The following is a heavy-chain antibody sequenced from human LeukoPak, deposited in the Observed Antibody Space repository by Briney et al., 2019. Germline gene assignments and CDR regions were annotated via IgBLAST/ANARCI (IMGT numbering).Heavy chain of an antibody. D-gene: IGHD5-18*01. Sequence: GGSLRLSCAASGFTFSSYSMNWVRQAPGKGLEWISGITDTAAHTNYADSVKGRFTISRDNSKNTLYLQMNSLRPEDTAVYYCAKRRGYSYGDFDYWGQGTLVTVSS. V-gene: IGHV3-23*01. CDR1: GFTFSSYS. CDR3: AKRRGYSYGDFDY. CDR2: ITDTAAHT. J-gene: IGHJ4*02.